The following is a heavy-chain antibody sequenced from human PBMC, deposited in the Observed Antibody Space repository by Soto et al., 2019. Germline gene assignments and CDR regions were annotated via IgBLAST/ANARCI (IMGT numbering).Heavy chain of an antibody. CDR1: GFTFSSYD. V-gene: IGHV3-13*01. CDR2: IGTAGDT. Sequence: GGSQRLSSTASGFTFSSYDRHWVRQATGKGLEWVSAIGTAGDTYYPGSVKGRFTISRENAKNSLYLQMNSSVTAADTAVYYCATSYGDYDLFFDYWGQGTLVTVSS. CDR3: ATSYGDYDLFFDY. J-gene: IGHJ4*02. D-gene: IGHD4-17*01.